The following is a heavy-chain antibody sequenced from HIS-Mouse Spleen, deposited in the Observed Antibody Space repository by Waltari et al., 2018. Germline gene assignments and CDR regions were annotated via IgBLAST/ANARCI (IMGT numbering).Heavy chain of an antibody. CDR3: ARHYYYGSGSYYFDY. V-gene: IGHV3-53*02. CDR2: IYRGGST. Sequence: EVQLVETGGGLIQPGGSLRLSCAVFGFPVRSDYLTWVREAPGKGLEWVSVIYRGGSTYYADSVKGRFTISRDNSKNTLYLQMNSLRAEDTAVYYCARHYYYGSGSYYFDYWGQGTLVTVSS. CDR1: GFPVRSDY. D-gene: IGHD3-10*01. J-gene: IGHJ4*02.